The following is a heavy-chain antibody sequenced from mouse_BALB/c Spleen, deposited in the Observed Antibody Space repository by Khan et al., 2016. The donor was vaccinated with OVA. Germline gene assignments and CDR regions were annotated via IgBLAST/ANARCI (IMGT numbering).Heavy chain of an antibody. CDR2: IYPGSGNP. CDR3: ARSGYGSLVY. Sequence: QVQLKQPGPVPVKPGASVKTSCKASGYTFSDYVMHWVMQRTGQGLEWIGQIYPGSGNPYHNEKFKGKATLTTDKSSNTAYMQLSSLTSEDSAVYFCARSGYGSLVYWGQGTALTVSS. V-gene: IGHV1-77*01. D-gene: IGHD1-1*01. CDR1: GYTFSDYV. J-gene: IGHJ2*01.